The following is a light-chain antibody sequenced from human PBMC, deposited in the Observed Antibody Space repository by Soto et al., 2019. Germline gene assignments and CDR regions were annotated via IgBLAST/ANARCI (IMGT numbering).Light chain of an antibody. CDR2: DAS. CDR1: QSVSSY. CDR3: QQYYNTPYT. J-gene: IGKJ2*01. Sequence: EIVLTQSPATLSLSPGERATLSCRGSQSVSSYLAWYQQKPGQAPRLLIYDASNRATGIPARFSGSGSGTDFTLTISSLQAGDEAIYHCQQYYNTPYTFGQGTTLEIK. V-gene: IGKV3-11*01.